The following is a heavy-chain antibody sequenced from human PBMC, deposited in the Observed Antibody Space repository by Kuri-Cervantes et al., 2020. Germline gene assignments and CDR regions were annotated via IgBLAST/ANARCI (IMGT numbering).Heavy chain of an antibody. CDR3: ARDIVVAGTKYFQH. Sequence: SGPTLVKPTPTPTLTCTFSQFSLSTSGMRVRWIRQPPAKALEWLARSDWDDDKFYSTSLKTRLAISKDTTKNQVVLTMTNMDTVDTATYYCARDIVVAGTKYFQHWGQGTLVTVSS. V-gene: IGHV2-70*04. CDR2: SDWDDDK. D-gene: IGHD6-19*01. CDR1: QFSLSTSGMR. J-gene: IGHJ1*01.